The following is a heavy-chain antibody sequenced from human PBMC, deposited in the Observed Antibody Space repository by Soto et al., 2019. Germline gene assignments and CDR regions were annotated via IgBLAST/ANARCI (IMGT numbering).Heavy chain of an antibody. Sequence: GGSLRLSCAASGFTFSNYAMSWVRQAPGKGLEWVSAISGSDGATYSADSVKGRFTISRDNSKNTLYLQMNSLRAEDTAVYYCARTDAFDIWGQGTMVTVSS. CDR1: GFTFSNYA. CDR2: ISGSDGAT. V-gene: IGHV3-23*01. CDR3: ARTDAFDI. J-gene: IGHJ3*02.